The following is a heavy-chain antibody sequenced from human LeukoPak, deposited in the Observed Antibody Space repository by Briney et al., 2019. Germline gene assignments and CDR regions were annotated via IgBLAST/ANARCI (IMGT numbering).Heavy chain of an antibody. Sequence: SETLSLTCTVSGGSISSYYWSWIRQPPGKGLEWIGCIYYSGSTNYNPSLKSRVTISVDTSKNQFSLKLSSVTAADTAVYYCARDKKLDAFDIWGQGTMVTVSS. CDR2: IYYSGST. CDR1: GGSISSYY. V-gene: IGHV4-59*01. J-gene: IGHJ3*02. CDR3: ARDKKLDAFDI.